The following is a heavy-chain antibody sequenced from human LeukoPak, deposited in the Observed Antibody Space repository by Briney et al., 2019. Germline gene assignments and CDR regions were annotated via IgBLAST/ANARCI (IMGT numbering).Heavy chain of an antibody. CDR2: IHYSGST. Sequence: SETLSLTCIVSGGSIRNYHWNWIRQSPGKGLEWIGFIHYSGSTYYRPTLKSRVTMSVDTSKNQFSLKLTSVTAADTAVYYCARGGDSSGYLNHYYYGMDVWGQGTTVTVSS. V-gene: IGHV4-59*01. CDR1: GGSIRNYH. J-gene: IGHJ6*02. D-gene: IGHD5-18*01. CDR3: ARGGDSSGYLNHYYYGMDV.